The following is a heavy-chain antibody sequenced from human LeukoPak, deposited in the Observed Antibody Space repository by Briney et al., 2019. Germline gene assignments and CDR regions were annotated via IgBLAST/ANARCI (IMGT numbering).Heavy chain of an antibody. CDR2: ISYDGSNK. CDR3: ARGGDIVVVPADNWFDP. J-gene: IGHJ5*02. V-gene: IGHV3-30*01. Sequence: GGSLRLSCAASGFTFCSYAMHWVRQAPGKGREWGAVISYDGSNKYYPDSVKGRFTLSRDNSKNTLYLQMNSLRAEDTAVYYCARGGDIVVVPADNWFDPWGQGTLVTVSS. CDR1: GFTFCSYA. D-gene: IGHD2-2*01.